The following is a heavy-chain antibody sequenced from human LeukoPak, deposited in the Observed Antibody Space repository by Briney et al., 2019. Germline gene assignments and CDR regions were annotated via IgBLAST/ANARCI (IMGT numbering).Heavy chain of an antibody. CDR1: GFTFSSYA. D-gene: IGHD3-16*02. J-gene: IGHJ4*02. CDR2: ISGSGGST. V-gene: IGHV3-23*01. CDR3: AKAGPKSYDYVWGSYRPWSYFDY. Sequence: GGSLRLSCAASGFTFSSYAMSWVRQAPGKGLEWASAISGSGGSTYYADSVKGRFTISRDNSKNTLYLQMNSLRAEDTAVYYCAKAGPKSYDYVWGSYRPWSYFDYWGQGTLVTVSS.